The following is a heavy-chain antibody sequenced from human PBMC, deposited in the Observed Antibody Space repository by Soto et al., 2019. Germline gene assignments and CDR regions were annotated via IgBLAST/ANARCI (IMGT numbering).Heavy chain of an antibody. CDR3: ARLASASHPYYLDY. J-gene: IGHJ4*02. V-gene: IGHV1-46*01. Sequence: QVRLVQSGAEVKKPGASVKVSCKASGYTFTSYYMHWVRQAPGQGLVWLGVISTSGDRTTYAQKFQGRVTMTRDTSTSTDYMELSSLRSEDTAVYYCARLASASHPYYLDYWGQGTLVTVAS. D-gene: IGHD2-2*01. CDR2: ISTSGDRT. CDR1: GYTFTSYY.